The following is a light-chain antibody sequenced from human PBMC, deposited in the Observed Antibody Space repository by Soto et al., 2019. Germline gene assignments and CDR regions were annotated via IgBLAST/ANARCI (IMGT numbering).Light chain of an antibody. J-gene: IGKJ1*01. V-gene: IGKV1-5*01. Sequence: DMQMTQSPSTLSASVGDSVTITCRASQSISSWLAWYQQKPGKAPKLLIYDASSLESGVPSRFSGSGSGTEFTHTISSLQPDDFATYYCQQYNSYWTFGQGTKVDIK. CDR2: DAS. CDR3: QQYNSYWT. CDR1: QSISSW.